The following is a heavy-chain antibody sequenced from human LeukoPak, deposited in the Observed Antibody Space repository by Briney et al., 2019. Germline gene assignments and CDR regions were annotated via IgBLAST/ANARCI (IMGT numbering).Heavy chain of an antibody. Sequence: SVKVSCKASGGTFSSYAISWVRQAPGQGLEWMGGIIPIFGTANYAQKFQGRVTITTDESTSTAYMELSSLRSEDTAVYYCARALSYCGGDCYSLDYWGQGTLVTVSS. CDR2: IIPIFGTA. J-gene: IGHJ4*02. CDR3: ARALSYCGGDCYSLDY. V-gene: IGHV1-69*05. CDR1: GGTFSSYA. D-gene: IGHD2-21*01.